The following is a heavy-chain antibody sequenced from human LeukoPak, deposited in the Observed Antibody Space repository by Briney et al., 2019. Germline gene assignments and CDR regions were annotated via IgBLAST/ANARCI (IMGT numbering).Heavy chain of an antibody. CDR2: IYYSGST. J-gene: IGHJ4*02. V-gene: IGHV4-39*01. Sequence: SETLSLTCTVSGGSISSSSYYWGWIRQPPGKGLEWIGSIYYSGSTYYNPSLKSRVTISVDTSKNQFSLKLSSVTAADTAVYYCARHEVVVVPAASFDYWGQGTLVTVSS. D-gene: IGHD2-2*01. CDR3: ARHEVVVVPAASFDY. CDR1: GGSISSSSYY.